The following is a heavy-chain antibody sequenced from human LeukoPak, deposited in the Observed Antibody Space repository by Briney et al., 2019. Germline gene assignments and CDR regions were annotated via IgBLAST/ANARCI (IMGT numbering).Heavy chain of an antibody. V-gene: IGHV3-23*01. Sequence: PGGSLRLSCAASGFTFSSYAMSWVRQAPGKGLEWVSAISGSGGTTYYADSVKGRFTISRDNSKNTLYLQMNSLRAEDTAVYYCAKDPTTVTTPSRDDYWGQGTLVTVSS. CDR3: AKDPTTVTTPSRDDY. CDR2: ISGSGGTT. CDR1: GFTFSSYA. J-gene: IGHJ4*02. D-gene: IGHD4-17*01.